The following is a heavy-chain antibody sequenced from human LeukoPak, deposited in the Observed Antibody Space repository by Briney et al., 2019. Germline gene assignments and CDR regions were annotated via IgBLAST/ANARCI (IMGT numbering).Heavy chain of an antibody. CDR1: GYTFTSYG. J-gene: IGHJ3*02. D-gene: IGHD3-22*01. CDR2: ISAYNGNT. V-gene: IGHV1-18*01. CDR3: AREGYYYDSSASDAFDI. Sequence: GASVKVSCKASGYTFTSYGISWVRQAPGQGLEWMGWISAYNGNTNYAQKLQGRVTMTTDTSTSTAYMELRGLRSDDTAVYYCAREGYYYDSSASDAFDIWGQGTMVTVSS.